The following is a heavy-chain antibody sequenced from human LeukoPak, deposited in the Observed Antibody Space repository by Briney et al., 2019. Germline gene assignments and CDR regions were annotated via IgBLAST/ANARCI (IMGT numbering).Heavy chain of an antibody. J-gene: IGHJ4*02. CDR2: ISSSGSTI. V-gene: IGHV3-48*03. Sequence: PAGGSLRLSCAASGFTFSSYEMNWVRQAPGKGLEWVSYISSSGSTIYYADSVKGRFTISRDNSKNTLYLQMNSLRAEDTAVYYCARDYYDSSGYYYLDYWGQGTLVTVSS. D-gene: IGHD3-22*01. CDR3: ARDYYDSSGYYYLDY. CDR1: GFTFSSYE.